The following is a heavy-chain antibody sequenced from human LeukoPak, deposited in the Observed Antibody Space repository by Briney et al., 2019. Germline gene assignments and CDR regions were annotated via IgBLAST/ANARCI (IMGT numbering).Heavy chain of an antibody. V-gene: IGHV3-23*01. Sequence: GGSLRLSCAASGFTFISYAMSWVRQAPGKGLEWVSAISGSGGSTYYADSVKGRFTISRDNSKNTLYLQMNSLRAEDTAVYYCAKDRFQVVVAATRYFDYWGQGTLVTVSS. CDR3: AKDRFQVVVAATRYFDY. J-gene: IGHJ4*02. CDR2: ISGSGGST. D-gene: IGHD2-15*01. CDR1: GFTFISYA.